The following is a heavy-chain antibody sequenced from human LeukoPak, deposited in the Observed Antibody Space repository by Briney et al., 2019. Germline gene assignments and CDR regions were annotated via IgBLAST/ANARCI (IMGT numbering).Heavy chain of an antibody. Sequence: GGSLRLSCAASGFTFSSSSMSWVRQAPGKGLEWVSALTGSGGSTYYADSVKGRFTFSRDNSKNTLFLQMNSLRAEDTAVYYCARDGFSYSYDSSGYYYPAYWGQGTLVTVSS. CDR2: LTGSGGST. CDR3: ARDGFSYSYDSSGYYYPAY. CDR1: GFTFSSSS. D-gene: IGHD3-22*01. J-gene: IGHJ4*02. V-gene: IGHV3-23*01.